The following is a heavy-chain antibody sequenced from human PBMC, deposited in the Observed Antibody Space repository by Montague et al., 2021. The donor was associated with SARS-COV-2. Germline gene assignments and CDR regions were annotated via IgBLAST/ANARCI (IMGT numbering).Heavy chain of an antibody. V-gene: IGHV1-8*01. Sequence: SVKVSCKASGYTFTSYDINWVRQATGHGLEWMGWMNPNSGNTGYAQKFQGRVTKTRNTSISTAYMELTSLRSEDTALYYCARAYDSSGWLDYWGQGTLVTVSS. CDR1: GYTFTSYD. D-gene: IGHD3-22*01. CDR3: ARAYDSSGWLDY. CDR2: MNPNSGNT. J-gene: IGHJ4*02.